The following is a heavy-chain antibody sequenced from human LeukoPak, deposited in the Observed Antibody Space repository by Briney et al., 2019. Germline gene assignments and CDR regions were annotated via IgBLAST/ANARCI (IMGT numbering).Heavy chain of an antibody. V-gene: IGHV4-61*08. CDR3: ARDTGYLGSNYGMDV. CDR2: IFYSGST. J-gene: IGHJ6*02. CDR1: GGSISSGGYY. D-gene: IGHD3-22*01. Sequence: SETLSLTCTVSGGSISSGGYYWSWIRQPPGKGLEWIGYIFYSGSTNCNPSLKSRVTISVDTSKNQFSLNLSSVTAADTAIYYCARDTGYLGSNYGMDVWGQGTTVTVSS.